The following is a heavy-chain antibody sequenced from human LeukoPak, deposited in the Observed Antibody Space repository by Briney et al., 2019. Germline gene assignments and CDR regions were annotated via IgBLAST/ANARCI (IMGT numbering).Heavy chain of an antibody. V-gene: IGHV3-11*04. J-gene: IGHJ4*02. D-gene: IGHD4-11*01. CDR2: ISGSGSTI. CDR3: AREGITTSN. CDR1: GFTFTDYY. Sequence: GGSLRLSCAASGFTFTDYYMSWIRQAPGKGLEWLSYISGSGSTIFYADSVKGRFTISRVNPKNSLYLQMNGLSPEDTAVYYCAREGITTSNWGQGTLVTVSS.